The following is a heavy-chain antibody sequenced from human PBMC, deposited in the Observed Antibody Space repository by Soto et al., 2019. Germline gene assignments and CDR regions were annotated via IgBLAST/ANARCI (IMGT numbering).Heavy chain of an antibody. CDR2: LYWDDDK. CDR3: ARTSVNWGSRGLVDY. CDR1: GFSLSTSGVG. J-gene: IGHJ4*02. D-gene: IGHD7-27*01. Sequence: QITLKESGPTLVKPTQTLTLTCTFSGFSLSTSGVGVGWIRQPPGKALEWLAFLYWDDDKRYSTSLKSRLTITKDTSKNQVLLTMTNMDPVDTATYYCARTSVNWGSRGLVDYWGQGTLVTVAS. V-gene: IGHV2-5*02.